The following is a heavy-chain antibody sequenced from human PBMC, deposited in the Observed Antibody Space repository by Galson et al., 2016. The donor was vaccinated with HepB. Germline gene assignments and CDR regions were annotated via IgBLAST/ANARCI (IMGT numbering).Heavy chain of an antibody. D-gene: IGHD1-26*01. CDR2: ITDNGST. J-gene: IGHJ6*02. CDR3: ARDIGVAHYYYYGMDL. CDR1: GGSISRYY. Sequence: ETLSLTCSVSGGSISRYYWSWIRQPPGKGLEWIAYITDNGSTEYNPSLKSRVTISVDTPNNQFSLRLSSVTAADTARYYCARDIGVAHYYYYGMDLWGQGTMVTVSS. V-gene: IGHV4-59*01.